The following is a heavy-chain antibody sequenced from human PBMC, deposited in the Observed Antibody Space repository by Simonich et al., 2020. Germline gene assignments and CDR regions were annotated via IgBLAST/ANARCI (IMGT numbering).Heavy chain of an antibody. V-gene: IGHV4-59*08. J-gene: IGHJ6*02. CDR1: GGSISSYY. CDR3: ARSLGYYYYYYGMDV. Sequence: QVQLQESGPGLVKPSETLSLTCTVSGGSISSYYWSWIRQHPGKGLEWIGYIYYSGSTNYNPSLKSRVPISVDTSKNQFSLKLSSVTAADTAVYYCARSLGYYYYYYGMDVWGQGTTVTVSS. D-gene: IGHD1-26*01. CDR2: IYYSGST.